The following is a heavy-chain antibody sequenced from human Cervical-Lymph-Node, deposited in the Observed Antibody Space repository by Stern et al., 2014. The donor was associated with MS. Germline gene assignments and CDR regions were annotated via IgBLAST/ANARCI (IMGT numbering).Heavy chain of an antibody. Sequence: VQLVESGAEVKKPGESLKISCKLSGYSFTIYYIAWVRQMPGKGLTWMGVIYPYDSDTTYSLSFQGQVTISADKSITTAYLQWSSLRASDTAMYYCARHVQGFDYWGQGTLVTVSS. CDR3: ARHVQGFDY. CDR2: IYPYDSDT. J-gene: IGHJ4*02. CDR1: GYSFTIYY. V-gene: IGHV5-51*01.